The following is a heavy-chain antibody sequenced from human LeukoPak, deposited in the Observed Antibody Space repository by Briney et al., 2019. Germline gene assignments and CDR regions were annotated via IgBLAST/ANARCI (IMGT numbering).Heavy chain of an antibody. Sequence: LGGSLRLSCAASGFTFSSYAMSWVRQAPGKGLEWVSAISGSGGSTYYADPVKGRFTISRDNSKNTLYLQMNSLRAEDTAVYYCAKGGLLRYFDWLGVFDIWAKGKMVTVSS. D-gene: IGHD3-9*01. J-gene: IGHJ3*02. CDR2: ISGSGGST. CDR3: AKGGLLRYFDWLGVFDI. CDR1: GFTFSSYA. V-gene: IGHV3-23*01.